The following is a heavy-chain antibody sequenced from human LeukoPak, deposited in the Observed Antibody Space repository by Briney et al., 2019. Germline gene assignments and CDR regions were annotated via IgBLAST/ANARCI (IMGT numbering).Heavy chain of an antibody. J-gene: IGHJ6*03. Sequence: ASVKVSCKASGYTFTGYYMHWVRQAPGQGLEWMGRINPNSGGTNYAQKFQGRVTMTRDTSISTAYMELSRLRSDDTAVYYCAREDVLEYSSSSGFYYYMDVWGKGTTVTVSS. CDR1: GYTFTGYY. D-gene: IGHD6-6*01. CDR2: INPNSGGT. V-gene: IGHV1-2*06. CDR3: AREDVLEYSSSSGFYYYMDV.